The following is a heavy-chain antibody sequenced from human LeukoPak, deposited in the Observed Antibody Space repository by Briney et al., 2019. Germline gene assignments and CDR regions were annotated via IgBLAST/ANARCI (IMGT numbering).Heavy chain of an antibody. CDR3: AREAGSLAVAGYYYYYGMDV. J-gene: IGHJ6*02. D-gene: IGHD6-19*01. V-gene: IGHV4-59*12. Sequence: SETLSLTCTVSGGSISSYYWSWIRQPPGKGLEWIGYIYYSGSTNYNPSLKSRVTISVDTSKNQFSLKLSSVTAADTAVYYCAREAGSLAVAGYYYYYGMDVWGQGATVTVSS. CDR1: GGSISSYY. CDR2: IYYSGST.